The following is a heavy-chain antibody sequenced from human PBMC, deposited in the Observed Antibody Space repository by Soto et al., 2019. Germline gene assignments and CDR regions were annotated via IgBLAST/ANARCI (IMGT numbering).Heavy chain of an antibody. CDR3: ANIGAYYDSSGPQAN. V-gene: IGHV1-69*13. D-gene: IGHD3-22*01. J-gene: IGHJ4*02. CDR1: GGTFSSYA. CDR2: IIPIFGTA. Sequence: SVKFSCQASGGTFSSYAISWVRQAPGQGLEWMGGIIPIFGTANYAQKFQGRVTITADESTSTAYMELSSLRSEDTAVYYCANIGAYYDSSGPQANWGQGTLVTISS.